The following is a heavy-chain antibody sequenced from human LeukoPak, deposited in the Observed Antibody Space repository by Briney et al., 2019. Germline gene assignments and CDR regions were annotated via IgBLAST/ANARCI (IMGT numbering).Heavy chain of an antibody. J-gene: IGHJ4*02. CDR1: GGSISSGGYH. Sequence: SETLSLTCTVSGGSISSGGYHWSWIRQHPGKGLEWIGYIYYSGSTYYNPSLKSRVTISVDTSKNQFSLKLSSVTAADTAVYYCARMKPNYYDSSGFDYWGQGTLVTVSS. V-gene: IGHV4-31*03. CDR3: ARMKPNYYDSSGFDY. CDR2: IYYSGST. D-gene: IGHD3-22*01.